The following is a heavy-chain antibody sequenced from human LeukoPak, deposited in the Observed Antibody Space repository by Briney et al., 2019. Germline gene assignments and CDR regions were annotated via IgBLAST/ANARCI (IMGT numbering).Heavy chain of an antibody. CDR2: IRYDGSNK. J-gene: IGHJ3*02. D-gene: IGHD3-3*01. Sequence: PGGSLRLSCAASGFTFSSYGMHWVRQAPGKGLEWVAFIRYDGSNKYYADSVKGRFTISRDNSKNTLYLQMNSLRAEDTAVYYCAKGARIPDYDFWSGLRYDAFDIWGQGTMVTVSS. CDR3: AKGARIPDYDFWSGLRYDAFDI. V-gene: IGHV3-30*02. CDR1: GFTFSSYG.